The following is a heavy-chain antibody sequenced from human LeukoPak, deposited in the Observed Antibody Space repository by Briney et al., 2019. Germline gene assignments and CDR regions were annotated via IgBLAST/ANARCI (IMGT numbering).Heavy chain of an antibody. Sequence: PSETLSLTCAVYGGSFSGYYWSWIRQPPGKGLEWIGEIDHSGSTNYNPSLKSRVTISVDTSKNQFSLKLGSVTAADTAVYYCARHINYDFWSGWNNYYMDVWGKGTTVTVSS. CDR3: ARHINYDFWSGWNNYYMDV. J-gene: IGHJ6*03. D-gene: IGHD3-3*01. CDR2: IDHSGST. CDR1: GGSFSGYY. V-gene: IGHV4-34*01.